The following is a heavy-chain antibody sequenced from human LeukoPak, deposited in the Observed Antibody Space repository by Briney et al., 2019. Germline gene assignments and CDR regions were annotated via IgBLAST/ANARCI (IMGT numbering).Heavy chain of an antibody. J-gene: IGHJ4*02. CDR3: ARDWSVGIRDDY. Sequence: GASVRLSCKASGYTFTAYYMHWVRQAPGQGLEWMGWIYPNSGGTNYARKLRGRVNMTRDKSISTAYLELSRLRSDDTAVYYCARDWSVGIRDDYWGQGTLVTVSS. V-gene: IGHV1-2*02. CDR1: GYTFTAYY. CDR2: IYPNSGGT. D-gene: IGHD3-3*01.